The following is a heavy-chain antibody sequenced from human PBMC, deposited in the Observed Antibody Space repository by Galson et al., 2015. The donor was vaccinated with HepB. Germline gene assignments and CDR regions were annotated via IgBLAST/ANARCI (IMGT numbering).Heavy chain of an antibody. Sequence: SLRLSCAASGFTFSSYAMSWVRQAPGKGLEWVSAISGSGGSTYYADSVKGRFTISRDNSKNTLYLQMNSLRAEDTAVYYCGRPFWSGYYAFDIWGQGTMVTVSS. CDR1: GFTFSSYA. CDR3: GRPFWSGYYAFDI. V-gene: IGHV3-23*01. J-gene: IGHJ3*02. D-gene: IGHD3-3*01. CDR2: ISGSGGST.